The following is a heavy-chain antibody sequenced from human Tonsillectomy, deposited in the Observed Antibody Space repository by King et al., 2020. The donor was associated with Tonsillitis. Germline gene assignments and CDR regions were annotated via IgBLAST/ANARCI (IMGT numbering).Heavy chain of an antibody. D-gene: IGHD3-22*01. J-gene: IGHJ3*02. CDR1: GYSFTNYW. CDR3: ARQPYYHDSSGYSPAGENAFDI. Sequence: QLVQSGAEVKKPGESLRISCKGSGYSFTNYWITWVRQMPGKGLEWMGRIDPSDSYTNYSPPFQGHVTISADKSISTANLQWSSLKASDTAMYYCARQPYYHDSSGYSPAGENAFDIWGQGTMVTVSS. CDR2: IDPSDSYT. V-gene: IGHV5-10-1*01.